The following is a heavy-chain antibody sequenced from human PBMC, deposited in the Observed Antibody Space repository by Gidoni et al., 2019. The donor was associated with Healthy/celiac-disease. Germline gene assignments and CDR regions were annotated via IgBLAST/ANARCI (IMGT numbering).Heavy chain of an antibody. CDR2: IYYSGST. CDR3: ASHRSGYYRNYFDY. D-gene: IGHD3-3*01. J-gene: IGHJ4*02. CDR1: GGSISSGGYY. V-gene: IGHV4-31*03. Sequence: QVQLQESGPGLVKPSQTLSLTCPVSGGSISSGGYYWSWIRQHPGKGLEWIGYIYYSGSTYYNPSLKSRVTISADTSKNQFSLKLSSVTAADTAVYYCASHRSGYYRNYFDYWGQGTLVTVSS.